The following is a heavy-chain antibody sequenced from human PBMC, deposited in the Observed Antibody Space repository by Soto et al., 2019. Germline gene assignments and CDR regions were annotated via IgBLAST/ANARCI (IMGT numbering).Heavy chain of an antibody. CDR3: ARRTLEMATIDY. V-gene: IGHV4-39*01. CDR2: IYYSGST. J-gene: IGHJ4*02. D-gene: IGHD5-12*01. Sequence: QLQLQESGPGLVKPSETLSLTCTVSGGSISSSSYYWGWIRQPPGKGLEWIGSIYYSGSTYYNPSLKSRVTISVDTSKHQFSLKLSSVTAADTAVYYCARRTLEMATIDYWGQGTLVTVSS. CDR1: GGSISSSSYY.